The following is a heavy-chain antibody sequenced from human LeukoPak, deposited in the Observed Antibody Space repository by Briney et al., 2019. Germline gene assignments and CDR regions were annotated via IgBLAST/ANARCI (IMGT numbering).Heavy chain of an antibody. CDR3: ARSVSSSDHYYYYMDV. CDR2: MNPNSGNT. V-gene: IGHV1-8*01. Sequence: GASVKVSCKASGYTFTSYDINWVRQATGQGLEWMGWMNPNSGNTGYAQKFQGRVTMTRNTSISTAYMELSSLRSEDTAVYYCARSVSSSDHYYYYMDVWGKGTTVTISS. J-gene: IGHJ6*03. CDR1: GYTFTSYD. D-gene: IGHD6-13*01.